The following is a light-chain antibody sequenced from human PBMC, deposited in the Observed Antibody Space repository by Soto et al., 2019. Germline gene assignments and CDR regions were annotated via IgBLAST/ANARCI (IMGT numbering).Light chain of an antibody. CDR1: QSVSNNY. J-gene: IGKJ1*01. V-gene: IGKV3-20*01. Sequence: EIVLTQSPGTLSLSPGERATLSCMASQSVSNNYLAWYQQKPGQAPRLLIYGASNRATGIPDRFSGSGSGTDSTLTISRLEPEDFAVYYCQQYGSSGTFGQGTKVDIK. CDR3: QQYGSSGT. CDR2: GAS.